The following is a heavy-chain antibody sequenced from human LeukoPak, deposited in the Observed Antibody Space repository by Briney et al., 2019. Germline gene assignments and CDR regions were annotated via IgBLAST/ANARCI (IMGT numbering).Heavy chain of an antibody. J-gene: IGHJ5*02. CDR3: AGQAYSSNLGWFDP. CDR2: IYYTGST. V-gene: IGHV4-31*03. D-gene: IGHD6-13*01. CDR1: GGSISSDGYY. Sequence: SQTLSLTCTVSGGSISSDGYYWSWIRQHPGKGLEWIGAIYYTGSTYYNPSLKSRATISVDTSKNQFSLKLSSVTAADTAVYYCAGQAYSSNLGWFDPWGQGTLVTVSS.